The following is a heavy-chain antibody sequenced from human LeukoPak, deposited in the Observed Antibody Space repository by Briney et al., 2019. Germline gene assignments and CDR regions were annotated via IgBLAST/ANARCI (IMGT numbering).Heavy chain of an antibody. CDR1: GFTFTTYA. CDR2: ISGSGDST. V-gene: IGHV3-23*01. Sequence: GGSLRLSCAASGFTFTTYAMNWVRQAPGKGLEWVSSISGSGDSTYYADSVKGRFTISRDNSKNTVYLQMNSLRAEDTAVYYCARVRTTSLDYWGQGTLVTVSS. CDR3: ARVRTTSLDY. D-gene: IGHD2-2*01. J-gene: IGHJ4*02.